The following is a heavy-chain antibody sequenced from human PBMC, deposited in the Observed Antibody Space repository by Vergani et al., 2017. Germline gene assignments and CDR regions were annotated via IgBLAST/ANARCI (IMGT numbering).Heavy chain of an antibody. CDR2: IYTSGST. CDR3: ARAPRVPAAIADYFDY. D-gene: IGHD2-2*02. V-gene: IGHV4-61*02. CDR1: GGSISSGSYY. J-gene: IGHJ4*02. Sequence: QVQLQESGPGLVKPSQTLSLTCTVSGGSISSGSYYWSWIRQPAGKGLEWIGRIYTSGSTNYNPSRKSRVTISVDTSKNQFSLKLSSVTAADTAVYYCARAPRVPAAIADYFDYWGQGTLVTVSS.